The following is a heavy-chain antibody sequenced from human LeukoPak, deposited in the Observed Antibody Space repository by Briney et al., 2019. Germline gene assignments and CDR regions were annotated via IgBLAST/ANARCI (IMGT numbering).Heavy chain of an antibody. CDR2: IYPGDSDT. Sequence: GESLKISCKGSGYSFTSYWIGWVRQMPGKGLEWMGIIYPGDSDTRYSPSFQGQVTISADKSISTAYLQWSSLKASDTAVYYCARGRRFGELSHPTYYFDYWGQGAQVTVSS. J-gene: IGHJ4*02. D-gene: IGHD3-10*01. CDR3: ARGRRFGELSHPTYYFDY. CDR1: GYSFTSYW. V-gene: IGHV5-51*01.